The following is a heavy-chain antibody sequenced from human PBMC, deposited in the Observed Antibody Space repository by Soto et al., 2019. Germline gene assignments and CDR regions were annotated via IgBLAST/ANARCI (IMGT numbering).Heavy chain of an antibody. CDR2: TKEDGSEI. D-gene: IGHD3-16*01. J-gene: IGHJ4*02. CDR1: GFSIASYW. V-gene: IGHV3-7*01. CDR3: ARDVGFDYVN. Sequence: EVQLVESGGGLVQPGGSLRISCAVSGFSIASYWMSWVRQAPGKGLEWVATTKEDGSEIYYVDSVRGRFTISRDNAENSLYLQMNSLSAVDTAVYFCARDVGFDYVNWGQGTLVNVSS.